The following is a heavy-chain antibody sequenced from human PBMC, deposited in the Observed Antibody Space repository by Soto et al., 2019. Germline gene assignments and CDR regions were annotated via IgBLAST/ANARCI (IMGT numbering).Heavy chain of an antibody. Sequence: QITLKESGPASQKPTQTLTLTCSFSGFSLSTEGVGVNWIRQPPGKALEWLALIYWDDDKRYSPSLKSRLTITKDTSQNQVVLTLTNINPVDTGTYFCARSVRGVTMDVWGQGTAVTVSS. CDR2: IYWDDDK. J-gene: IGHJ6*02. CDR3: ARSVRGVTMDV. CDR1: GFSLSTEGVG. D-gene: IGHD3-10*01. V-gene: IGHV2-5*02.